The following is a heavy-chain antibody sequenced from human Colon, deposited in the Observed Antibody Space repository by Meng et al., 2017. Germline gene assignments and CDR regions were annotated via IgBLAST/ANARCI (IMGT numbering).Heavy chain of an antibody. D-gene: IGHD6-13*01. CDR2: IPYDGSNK. CDR3: ASERTPLAAAGTELDY. V-gene: IGHV3-30*04. Sequence: SLRLSCAVSGSTISSYAMHWVRQAPGKGLEWVAIIPYDGSNKYYADSVKGRFTIPRDNSRNTLYLQMNSLRAEDTAVYYCASERTPLAAAGTELDYWGQGTLVTVSS. J-gene: IGHJ4*02. CDR1: GSTISSYA.